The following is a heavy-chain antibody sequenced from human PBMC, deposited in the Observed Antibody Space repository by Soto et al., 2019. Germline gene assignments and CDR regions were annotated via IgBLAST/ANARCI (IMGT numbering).Heavy chain of an antibody. CDR3: AKRWGDFWSGPTWETYYGMDV. D-gene: IGHD3-3*01. V-gene: IGHV3-23*01. CDR1: GFTFSSYA. Sequence: LRLSCAASGFTFSSYAMSWVRQAPGKGLEWVSAISGSGGSTYYADSVKGRFTISRDNSKNTLYLQMNSLRAEDTAVYYCAKRWGDFWSGPTWETYYGMDVWGQGTTVTVSS. J-gene: IGHJ6*02. CDR2: ISGSGGST.